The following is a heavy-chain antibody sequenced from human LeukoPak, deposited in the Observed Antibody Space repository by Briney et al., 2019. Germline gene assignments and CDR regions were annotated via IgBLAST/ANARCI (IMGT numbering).Heavy chain of an antibody. CDR1: SGSISTSNYY. V-gene: IGHV4-39*07. D-gene: IGHD1-26*01. CDR3: ARGVNSGYFDY. CDR2: IYYSGST. Sequence: SETLSLTCTVSSGSISTSNYYWGWIRQPPGKGLEWIGSIYYSGSTYYNPSLKSRVTISVDTSKNQFSLKLSSVTAADTAVYYCARGVNSGYFDYCGQGTLVTVSS. J-gene: IGHJ4*02.